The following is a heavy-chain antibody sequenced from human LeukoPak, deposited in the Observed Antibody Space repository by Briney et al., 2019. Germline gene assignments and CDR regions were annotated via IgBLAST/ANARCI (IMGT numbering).Heavy chain of an antibody. CDR1: GFTFSSYG. Sequence: GGSLRLSCAASGFTFSSYGMSWVRQAPGKGLEWVSAISGSGGSTYYADSVKGRFTISRDNSKNTLYLQMNSLRAEDTAVYYCAKDKVVPAASYNWFDPWGQGTLVTVSS. CDR2: ISGSGGST. J-gene: IGHJ5*02. D-gene: IGHD2-2*01. CDR3: AKDKVVPAASYNWFDP. V-gene: IGHV3-23*01.